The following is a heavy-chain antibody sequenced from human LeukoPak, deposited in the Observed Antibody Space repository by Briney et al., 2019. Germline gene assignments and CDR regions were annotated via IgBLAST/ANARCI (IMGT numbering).Heavy chain of an antibody. Sequence: SAKVSCKASGGTFSSYAISLVRQAPGQGLEWMGRIIPIFGTANYAQKFQGRVTITTDESTSTAYMELSSLRSEDTAVYYCARDQYSSGWYGDYWGQGTLVTVSS. CDR2: IIPIFGTA. J-gene: IGHJ4*02. D-gene: IGHD6-19*01. V-gene: IGHV1-69*05. CDR1: GGTFSSYA. CDR3: ARDQYSSGWYGDY.